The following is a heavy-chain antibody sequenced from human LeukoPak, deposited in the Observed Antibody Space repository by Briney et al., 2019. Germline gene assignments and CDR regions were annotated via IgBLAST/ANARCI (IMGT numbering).Heavy chain of an antibody. CDR3: AKAGLPTTLSYYYYYYMDV. V-gene: IGHV3-23*01. J-gene: IGHJ6*03. CDR2: ISGSGGST. Sequence: GGSLRLSCAASGFTFSSYAMSWVRQAPGKGLEWVSTISGSGGSTYYADSVKGRFTIYRDNSKNTLYLQMNSLRAEDTAVYYCAKAGLPTTLSYYYYYYMDVWGKGTTVTVSS. D-gene: IGHD1-1*01. CDR1: GFTFSSYA.